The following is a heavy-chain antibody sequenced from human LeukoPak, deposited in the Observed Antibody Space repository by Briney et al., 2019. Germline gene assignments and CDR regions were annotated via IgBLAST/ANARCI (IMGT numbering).Heavy chain of an antibody. V-gene: IGHV1-69*05. J-gene: IGHJ6*03. CDR3: ARALYSSSSPQDYYYYYYMDV. D-gene: IGHD6-6*01. CDR1: GGTFSSYA. CDR2: IIPIFGTA. Sequence: ASVKVSCKASGGTFSSYAISWVRQAPGQGLEWMGGIIPIFGTANYAQKFQGKVTITRNTSISTAYMELSSLRSEDTAVYYCARALYSSSSPQDYYYYYYMDVWGKGTTVTVSS.